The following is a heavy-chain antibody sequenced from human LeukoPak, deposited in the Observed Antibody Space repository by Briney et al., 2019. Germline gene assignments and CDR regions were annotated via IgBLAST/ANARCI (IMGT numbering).Heavy chain of an antibody. CDR1: GGSVSSGSYY. D-gene: IGHD3-22*01. Sequence: NPSETLSLTCTVSGGSVSSGSYYWSWIRQPPGKGLEWIGYIYYSGSTNYNPSLKSRVTISVDTSKNQFSLKLSSVTAADTAVYYCARGTYYYDSSGYYPSYWGQGTLVTVSS. CDR2: IYYSGST. CDR3: ARGTYYYDSSGYYPSY. J-gene: IGHJ4*02. V-gene: IGHV4-61*01.